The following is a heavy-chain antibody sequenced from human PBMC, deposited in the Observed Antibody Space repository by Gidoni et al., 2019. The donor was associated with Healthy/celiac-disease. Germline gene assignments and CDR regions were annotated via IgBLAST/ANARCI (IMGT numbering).Heavy chain of an antibody. Sequence: EVQLVQSGAEVKKPGESLKISCKGSGYSFTSYWIGWVRQMPGKGLEWMGIIYPGDSDTRYSPSFQGQVTISADKSISTAYLQWSSLKASDTAMYYCARHGRPGGSSSRYYGMDVWGQGTTVTVSS. CDR2: IYPGDSDT. J-gene: IGHJ6*02. V-gene: IGHV5-51*01. CDR1: GYSFTSYW. D-gene: IGHD6-6*01. CDR3: ARHGRPGGSSSRYYGMDV.